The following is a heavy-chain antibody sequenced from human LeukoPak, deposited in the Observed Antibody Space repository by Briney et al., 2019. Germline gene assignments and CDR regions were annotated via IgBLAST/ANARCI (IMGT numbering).Heavy chain of an antibody. CDR1: GGSISSYY. Sequence: SETLSLTCTVSGGSISSYYWSWIRQPAGKGLEWIGRIHTSGSTNYNPSLKSRVTMSGDTSKNQLSLKLNSVTAADTAVYYCARGKYYYDGSGYIRFDPWGQGTLVTVSS. V-gene: IGHV4-4*07. CDR3: ARGKYYYDGSGYIRFDP. D-gene: IGHD3-22*01. CDR2: IHTSGST. J-gene: IGHJ5*02.